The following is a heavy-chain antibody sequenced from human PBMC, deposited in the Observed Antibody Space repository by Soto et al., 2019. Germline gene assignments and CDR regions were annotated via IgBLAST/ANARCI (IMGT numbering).Heavy chain of an antibody. CDR1: GFTFSSYS. CDR2: ISSSSSYI. J-gene: IGHJ6*02. D-gene: IGHD2-15*01. CDR3: ARYGRGYCSGGSCYSGDYYYYGMDV. Sequence: LRLSCAASGFTFSSYSMNWVRQAPGKGLEWVSSISSSSSYIYYADSVKGRFTISRDNAKNSLYLQMNSLRAEDTAVYYCARYGRGYCSGGSCYSGDYYYYGMDVWGQGTTVTVSS. V-gene: IGHV3-21*01.